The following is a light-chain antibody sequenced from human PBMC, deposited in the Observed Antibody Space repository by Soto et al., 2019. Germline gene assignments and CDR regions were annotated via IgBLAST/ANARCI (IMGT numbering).Light chain of an antibody. CDR3: QQSFSIPFT. CDR2: DAF. CDR1: QTIGKY. V-gene: IGKV1-39*01. Sequence: DIQMTQSPSSLSATVGDRVTITCRASQTIGKYLNWYQQQPGKVPKLLIYDAFYLQSGAPSRFSGSESGTDFTLNISDLRPEDFATYYCQQSFSIPFTFGPGTKVDIK. J-gene: IGKJ3*01.